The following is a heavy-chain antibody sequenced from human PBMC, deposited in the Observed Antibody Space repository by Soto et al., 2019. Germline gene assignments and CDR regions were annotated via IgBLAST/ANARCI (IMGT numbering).Heavy chain of an antibody. J-gene: IGHJ3*02. CDR1: GFTFSSYW. V-gene: IGHV3-7*01. D-gene: IGHD1-1*01. CDR2: IKQDGSEK. CDR3: AREGETGTTRGDAFDI. Sequence: GGSLRLSCAASGFTFSSYWMSWVRQAPGKGLEWVANIKQDGSEKYYVDSVKGRFTISRDNAKNSLYLQMNSLGAEDTAVYYCAREGETGTTRGDAFDIWGQGTMVTVSS.